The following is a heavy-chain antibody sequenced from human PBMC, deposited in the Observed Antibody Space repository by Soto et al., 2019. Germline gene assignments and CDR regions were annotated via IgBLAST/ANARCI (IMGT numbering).Heavy chain of an antibody. CDR1: GGSVSSGSYY. Sequence: SETLSLTCTVSGGSVSSGSYYWSWIRQPPGKGLEWIGYIYYSGSTNYNPSLKSRVTISVDTSKNQFSLKLSSVTAADTAVYYCARERYSYCHDRFDYWGQGTLVTVSS. CDR2: IYYSGST. D-gene: IGHD5-18*01. V-gene: IGHV4-61*01. J-gene: IGHJ4*02. CDR3: ARERYSYCHDRFDY.